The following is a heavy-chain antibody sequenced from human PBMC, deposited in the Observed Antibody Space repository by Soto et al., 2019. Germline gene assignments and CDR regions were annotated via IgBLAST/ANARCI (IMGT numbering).Heavy chain of an antibody. V-gene: IGHV3-21*01. J-gene: IGHJ1*01. D-gene: IGHD6-13*01. CDR2: ISSSSSYI. Sequence: LRLSCAASGFTFSSYSMNWVRQAPGKGLEWVSSISSSSSYIYYADSVKGRFTISRDNAKNSLYLQMNSLRAEDTAAYYCARTAAAGTVAEYFQHWGQGTLVTVSS. CDR1: GFTFSSYS. CDR3: ARTAAAGTVAEYFQH.